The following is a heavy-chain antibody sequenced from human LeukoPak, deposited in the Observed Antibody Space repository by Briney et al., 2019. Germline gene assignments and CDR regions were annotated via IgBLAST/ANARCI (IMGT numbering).Heavy chain of an antibody. CDR1: GGSISSGGYY. CDR3: AREWLPRNFDY. D-gene: IGHD5-12*01. J-gene: IGHJ4*02. CDR2: INHSGST. V-gene: IGHV4-31*03. Sequence: KPSQTLSPTCTVSGGSISSGGYYWSWIRQHPGKGLEWIGEINHSGSTNYNPSLKSRVAISVDTSKNQFSLKLSSVTAADTAVYYCAREWLPRNFDYWGQGTLVTVSS.